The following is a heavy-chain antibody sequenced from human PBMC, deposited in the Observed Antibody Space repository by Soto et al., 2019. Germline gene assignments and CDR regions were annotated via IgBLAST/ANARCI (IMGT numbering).Heavy chain of an antibody. CDR1: GFTFSSYS. D-gene: IGHD3-3*01. Sequence: HPGGSLRLSCAASGFTFSSYSMNWVRQAPGKGLEWVSYISSSSSTIYYADSVKGRFTISRDNAKNSLYLQMNSLRAEDTAVYYCASHYDFLSGYGPTVGSFDYWGQRTLVPVSS. V-gene: IGHV3-48*01. CDR3: ASHYDFLSGYGPTVGSFDY. CDR2: ISSSSSTI. J-gene: IGHJ4*02.